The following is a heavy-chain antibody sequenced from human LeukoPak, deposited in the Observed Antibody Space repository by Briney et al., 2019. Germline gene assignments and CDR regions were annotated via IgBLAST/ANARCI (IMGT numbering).Heavy chain of an antibody. Sequence: GGSLRLSCAASGFTFSSYGMHWVRPAPGKGLEWVAFIRYDGSNKYYADSVKGRFTISRDNSKNTLYLQMNSLRAEDTAVYYCAKAGRREDYYYYYMDVWGKGTTVTVSS. V-gene: IGHV3-30*02. J-gene: IGHJ6*03. CDR2: IRYDGSNK. CDR1: GFTFSSYG. D-gene: IGHD1-26*01. CDR3: AKAGRREDYYYYYMDV.